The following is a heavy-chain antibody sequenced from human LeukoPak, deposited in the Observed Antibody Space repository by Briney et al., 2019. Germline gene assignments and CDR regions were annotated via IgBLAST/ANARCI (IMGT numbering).Heavy chain of an antibody. CDR3: AKIGPYSGSHYDY. Sequence: GGPLRLSCAAPGFTFSSYGLHWVRQAPGKGLEGVAVISYDGSNKYYADSVKGRFTISRDNSKNTLYLQMNSLRAEDTAVYYCAKIGPYSGSHYDYWGQGTLVTVSS. D-gene: IGHD1-26*01. V-gene: IGHV3-30*18. CDR1: GFTFSSYG. J-gene: IGHJ4*02. CDR2: ISYDGSNK.